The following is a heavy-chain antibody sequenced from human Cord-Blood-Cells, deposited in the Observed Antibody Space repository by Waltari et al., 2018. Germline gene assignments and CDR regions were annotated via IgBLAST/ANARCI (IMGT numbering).Heavy chain of an antibody. CDR1: GGSFSGYY. CDR3: ARFSGVTIFGVVIMSDAFDI. CDR2: INHSGST. Sequence: QVQLQQWGAGLLKPSETLSLTCAVYGGSFSGYYWSWIRQPPVKGLEWIGEINHSGSTNYNPSLKSRVTISVDTSKNQFSLKLSSVTAADTAVYYCARFSGVTIFGVVIMSDAFDIWGQGTMVTVSS. J-gene: IGHJ3*02. V-gene: IGHV4-34*01. D-gene: IGHD3-3*01.